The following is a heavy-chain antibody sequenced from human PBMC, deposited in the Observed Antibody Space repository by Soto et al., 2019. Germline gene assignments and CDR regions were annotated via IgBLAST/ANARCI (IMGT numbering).Heavy chain of an antibody. Sequence: GGSLRLSCAASGFTFSSYWIHWVRQAPGKGPVWVSRINNDGSSAEYADSVKGRFTISRDNAKNTLYLQMNSLRAEDTAVYHCARDSGYGNTFDYWGQGTLVTVSS. CDR2: INNDGSSA. V-gene: IGHV3-74*03. CDR3: ARDSGYGNTFDY. J-gene: IGHJ4*02. D-gene: IGHD5-12*01. CDR1: GFTFSSYW.